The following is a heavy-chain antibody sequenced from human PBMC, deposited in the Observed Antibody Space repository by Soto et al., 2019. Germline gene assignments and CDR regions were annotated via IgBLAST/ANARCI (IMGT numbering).Heavy chain of an antibody. CDR1: GYTFTSYG. Sequence: QVQLVQPGAEVKKPGASVKVSCKASGYTFTSYGISWVRQAPGQGLEWMGWISAYNGNTNYAQKLQGRVTMTTDTSTSTAYMELRSLRSDDTAVYYCARVQIQWLVLEYFDYWGQGTLVTVSS. D-gene: IGHD6-19*01. V-gene: IGHV1-18*01. J-gene: IGHJ4*02. CDR2: ISAYNGNT. CDR3: ARVQIQWLVLEYFDY.